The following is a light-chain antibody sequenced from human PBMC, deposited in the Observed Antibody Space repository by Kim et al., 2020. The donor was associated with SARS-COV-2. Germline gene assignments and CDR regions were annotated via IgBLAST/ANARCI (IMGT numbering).Light chain of an antibody. CDR1: QSVSSSY. CDR2: AAS. Sequence: EIVLTQSPGTLSLSPGVRATLSCRASQSVSSSYLAWYQQKPGQAPRLLIYAASTRATGIPDRFSGSGSGTDFTLTISRLEPEDCAVYYCQQYDNSPGYTFGQGTKLEIK. J-gene: IGKJ2*01. V-gene: IGKV3-20*01. CDR3: QQYDNSPGYT.